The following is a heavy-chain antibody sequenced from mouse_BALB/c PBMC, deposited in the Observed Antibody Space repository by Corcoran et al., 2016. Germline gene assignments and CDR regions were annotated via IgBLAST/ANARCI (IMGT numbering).Heavy chain of an antibody. Sequence: QVTLKESGPGILQPSQTLSLTCSFSGFSLSTSGMGVSWIRQPSGKGLEWLAHIYWDDDKHYNPSLKSRLTISKDTSSNQVFLKITSVYTADTATYYCARRDYDYDAMDYWGQGTSVTVSS. J-gene: IGHJ4*01. V-gene: IGHV8-12*01. CDR3: ARRDYDYDAMDY. D-gene: IGHD1-1*02. CDR1: GFSLSTSGMG. CDR2: IYWDDDK.